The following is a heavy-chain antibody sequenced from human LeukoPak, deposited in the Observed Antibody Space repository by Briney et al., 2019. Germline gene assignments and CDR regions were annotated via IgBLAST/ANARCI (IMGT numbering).Heavy chain of an antibody. CDR3: ARSIAVAGIYYGMDV. D-gene: IGHD6-19*01. J-gene: IGHJ6*02. V-gene: IGHV4-59*08. CDR1: GGSSSGYY. Sequence: SETLSLTCTVTGGSSSGYYWSWIRQPPGKGLEWIGYIYYSGSTNYNPSLKSRVTISVDTSKNQFSLKLSSVTAADTAVYYCARSIAVAGIYYGMDVWGQGTTVTVSS. CDR2: IYYSGST.